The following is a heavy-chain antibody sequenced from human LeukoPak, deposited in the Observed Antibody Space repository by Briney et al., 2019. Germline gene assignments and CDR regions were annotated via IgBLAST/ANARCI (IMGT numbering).Heavy chain of an antibody. CDR3: AKVLAASGPYYFDY. Sequence: GGSLRLSCAASGFXFKTYTITWVRQAPGKGLEWVSSITGDCKYITYADSVKGRFTISRDNSKNTLYLQMNSLRAEDTAVYYCAKVLAASGPYYFDYWGQGTLVTVSS. CDR2: ITGDCKYI. CDR1: GFXFKTYT. D-gene: IGHD6-13*01. V-gene: IGHV3-21*04. J-gene: IGHJ4*02.